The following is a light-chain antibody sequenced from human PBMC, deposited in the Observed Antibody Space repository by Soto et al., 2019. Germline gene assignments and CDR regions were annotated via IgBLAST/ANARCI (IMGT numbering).Light chain of an antibody. Sequence: EIVLTQSPATLSLSPGERATLSCRASQSVSSYLAWYQQKPGQAPRLLIYDASDRATGIPARFSGSGSGTDLTLTMIRLEPEDFAVYYCQQRSNWPRTFGQGTKVEIK. V-gene: IGKV3-11*01. CDR3: QQRSNWPRT. CDR2: DAS. J-gene: IGKJ1*01. CDR1: QSVSSY.